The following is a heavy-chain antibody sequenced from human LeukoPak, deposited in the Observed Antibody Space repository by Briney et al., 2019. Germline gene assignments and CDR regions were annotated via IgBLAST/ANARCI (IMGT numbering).Heavy chain of an antibody. CDR1: GFTFSNCA. V-gene: IGHV3-23*01. CDR3: ARHDSGSGNYRALDY. CDR2: INNGGDRT. Sequence: GGSLILSCVASGFTFSNCAMTWVRQAPGKGLEWVSDINNGGDRTTYADSVKGRFTISRDNSKNTLYLQMHSLRADDTALYYCARHDSGSGNYRALDYWGQGSLVTVSS. D-gene: IGHD3-10*01. J-gene: IGHJ4*02.